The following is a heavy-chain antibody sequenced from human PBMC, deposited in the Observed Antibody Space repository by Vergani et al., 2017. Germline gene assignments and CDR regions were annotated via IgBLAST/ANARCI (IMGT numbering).Heavy chain of an antibody. CDR3: AGARERLYCGSTSCYSEGWFEP. D-gene: IGHD2-2*02. CDR2: INPSGGST. Sequence: QVLLVQSGAEVKKPGASVRVSCKTSGYTFTNYYIPWVRQAPGQGLEWIGIINPSGGSTTYAQQFRGRLTMTRDTSTSTVYMELSSLRSEDTAVYYCAGARERLYCGSTSCYSEGWFEPWGQGTLVTVSS. J-gene: IGHJ5*02. V-gene: IGHV1-46*01. CDR1: GYTFTNYY.